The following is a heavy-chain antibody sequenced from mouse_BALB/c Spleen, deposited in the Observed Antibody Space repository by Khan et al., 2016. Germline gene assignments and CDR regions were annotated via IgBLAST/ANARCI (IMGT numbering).Heavy chain of an antibody. CDR1: GYTFTDYS. J-gene: IGHJ4*01. CDR3: ARSRHYAMDY. Sequence: QIQLVQSGPELKKPGETVKISCKASGYTFTDYSMHWVKQAPGKGLEWMGWINTETGEPTYADDFKGRFAFSLETSASTAYLQINNLKNEDTATYFCARSRHYAMDYWGQGTSVTISS. CDR2: INTETGEP. V-gene: IGHV9-2-1*01.